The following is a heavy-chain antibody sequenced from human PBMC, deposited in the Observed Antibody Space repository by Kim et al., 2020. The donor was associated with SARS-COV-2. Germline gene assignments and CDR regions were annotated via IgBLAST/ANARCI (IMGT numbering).Heavy chain of an antibody. V-gene: IGHV3-23*01. CDR3: EKDRWAAAGTFDY. CDR1: GFTFSSYA. Sequence: GGSLILSCAAYGFTFSSYAMSWVRQAPGKGLEWVSAISGSGGSTYYADTVKGRFTISRDNYKNTLYLQMNSLRAEDTDVDCCEKDRWAAAGTFDYCGQGT. CDR2: ISGSGGST. D-gene: IGHD6-13*01. J-gene: IGHJ4*02.